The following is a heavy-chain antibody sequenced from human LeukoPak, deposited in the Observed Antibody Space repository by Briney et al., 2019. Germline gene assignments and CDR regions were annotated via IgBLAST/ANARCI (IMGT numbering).Heavy chain of an antibody. CDR3: AKSGLNRFDY. J-gene: IGHJ4*02. V-gene: IGHV3-23*01. Sequence: ASGISXASYSMHWVRQAPGKGLEWVSTISGSDGSTYYADSVKGRFTISRDNSKNTLYLQMKSLRAEDTAVYYCAKSGLNRFDYWGQGTLVTVSS. CDR1: GISXASYS. CDR2: ISGSDGST. D-gene: IGHD2-15*01.